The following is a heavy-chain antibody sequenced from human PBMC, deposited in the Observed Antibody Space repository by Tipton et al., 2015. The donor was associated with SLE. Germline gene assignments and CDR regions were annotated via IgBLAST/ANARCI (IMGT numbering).Heavy chain of an antibody. V-gene: IGHV4-30-2*01. J-gene: IGHJ4*02. CDR2: IYDTGNT. Sequence: LRLSCAVSGGSFSSGGYAWSWIRQPPGKGLEWIGYIYDTGNTYYNPSLKSRVTISLNRTKNQFSLKVDSVTAADTAVYFCAREGDGHNFFGYWGQGTLVTVSA. CDR1: GGSFSSGGYA. D-gene: IGHD5-24*01. CDR3: AREGDGHNFFGY.